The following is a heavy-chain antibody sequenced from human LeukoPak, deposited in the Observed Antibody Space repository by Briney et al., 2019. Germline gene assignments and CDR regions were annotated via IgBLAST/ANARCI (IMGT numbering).Heavy chain of an antibody. Sequence: GGSLRLSCAASGFTFSSYSMNWVRQAPGKGLEWVSSISSSSSYIYYADSVKGRFTISRDNAKNSLYLQMNSLRAEDTAVYYCARVGRYYDSSGYIYYFDYWGQGTLVTVSS. J-gene: IGHJ4*02. CDR2: ISSSSSYI. CDR1: GFTFSSYS. CDR3: ARVGRYYDSSGYIYYFDY. D-gene: IGHD3-22*01. V-gene: IGHV3-21*01.